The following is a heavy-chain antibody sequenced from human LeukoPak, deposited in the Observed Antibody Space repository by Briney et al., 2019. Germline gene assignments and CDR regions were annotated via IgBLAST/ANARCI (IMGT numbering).Heavy chain of an antibody. J-gene: IGHJ3*02. D-gene: IGHD3-3*01. V-gene: IGHV3-21*01. CDR3: ARNWVYYDFWSAPDDAFDI. CDR1: GFTFDDSG. Sequence: GGSLRLSCAASGFTFDDSGMSWVRQAPGKGLEWVSSISSSSSYIYYADSVKGRFTISRDNAKNSLYLQMNSLRAEDTAVYYCARNWVYYDFWSAPDDAFDIWGQGTMVTVSS. CDR2: ISSSSSYI.